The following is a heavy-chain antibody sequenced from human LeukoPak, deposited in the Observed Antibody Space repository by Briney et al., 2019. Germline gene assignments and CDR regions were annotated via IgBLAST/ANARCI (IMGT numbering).Heavy chain of an antibody. J-gene: IGHJ3*02. CDR3: ARGDGAVAGRGAFDI. D-gene: IGHD6-19*01. CDR1: GYTFTGYY. Sequence: GASVKVSCKASGYTFTGYYMHWVRQAPGQGLEWMGWISAYNGNTNYAQKLQGRVTMTTDTSTSTAYMELRSLRSDDTAVYYCARGDGAVAGRGAFDIWGQGTMVTVSS. CDR2: ISAYNGNT. V-gene: IGHV1-18*04.